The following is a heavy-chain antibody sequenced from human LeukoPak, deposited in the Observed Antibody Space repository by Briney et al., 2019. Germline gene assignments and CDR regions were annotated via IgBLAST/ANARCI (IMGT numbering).Heavy chain of an antibody. CDR1: GYTFTSYA. CDR2: INAGNGNT. CDR3: AVVTRGGSFDY. V-gene: IGHV1-3*01. D-gene: IGHD4-23*01. J-gene: IGHJ4*02. Sequence: ASVKVSCKASGYTFTSYAMHCVRQAPGQRLEWMGWINAGNGNTKYPQKFQGRVTITRDTSASTAYMELSSLRSEDTAVYYCAVVTRGGSFDYWGQGTLVTVSS.